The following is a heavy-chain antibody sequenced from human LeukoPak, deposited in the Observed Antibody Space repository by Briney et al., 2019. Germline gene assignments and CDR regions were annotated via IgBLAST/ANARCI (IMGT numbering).Heavy chain of an antibody. CDR2: IYYSGST. J-gene: IGHJ4*02. CDR1: GGSISSYY. D-gene: IGHD5-12*01. CDR3: ARCSMVATGAFDY. V-gene: IGHV4-59*01. Sequence: SETLSLTCTVSGGSISSYYWSWIRQPPGKGLEWIGYIYYSGSTNYNSSLKSRVTISVDTSKNQFSLKLSSVTAADTAGYYCARCSMVATGAFDYWGQGTLVTVSS.